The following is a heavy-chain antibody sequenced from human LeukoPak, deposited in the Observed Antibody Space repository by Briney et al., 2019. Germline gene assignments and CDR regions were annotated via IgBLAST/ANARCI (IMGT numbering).Heavy chain of an antibody. CDR1: GFAISNER. CDR2: IDNDGTNP. Sequence: GGSLRLSCAASGFAISNERMHWVRQAPGMGLFWVSYIDNDGTNPTYVDSVKGRFTISRDNAKSTLYLHMNSLRPEDTGVYFCAKSDPPLPYWGQGTQVTVSS. V-gene: IGHV3-74*01. CDR3: AKSDPPLPY. J-gene: IGHJ4*02.